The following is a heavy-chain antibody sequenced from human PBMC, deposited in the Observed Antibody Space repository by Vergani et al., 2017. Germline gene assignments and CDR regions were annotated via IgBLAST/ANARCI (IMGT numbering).Heavy chain of an antibody. D-gene: IGHD2-2*02. J-gene: IGHJ4*02. V-gene: IGHV4-34*01. CDR1: GGSFSGYY. Sequence: QVQLQQWGAGLLKPSETLSLTCAVYGGSFSGYYWSWIRQPPGKGLEWIGEINHSGSTNYNPSLKSRVTISVDTSKNQFSLKLSSVTAADTAVYYCARNPAAIGACDYWGQGTLVTVSS. CDR2: INHSGST. CDR3: ARNPAAIGACDY.